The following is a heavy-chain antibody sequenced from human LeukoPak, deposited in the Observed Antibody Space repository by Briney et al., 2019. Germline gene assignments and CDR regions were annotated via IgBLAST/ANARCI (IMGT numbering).Heavy chain of an antibody. V-gene: IGHV3-48*01. J-gene: IGHJ3*02. CDR3: ARDPSIAARPSPRSGAFDI. D-gene: IGHD6-6*01. Sequence: GGSLRLSCAASGFTFSSYAMHWVGQAPGKGLEWVSYISSSSSTIYYADSVKGRFTISRDNAKNSLYLQMNSLRAEDTAVYYCARDPSIAARPSPRSGAFDIWGQGTMVTVSS. CDR2: ISSSSSTI. CDR1: GFTFSSYA.